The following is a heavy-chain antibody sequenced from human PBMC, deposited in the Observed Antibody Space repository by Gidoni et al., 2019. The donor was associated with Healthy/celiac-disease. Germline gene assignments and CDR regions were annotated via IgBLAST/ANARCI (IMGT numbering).Heavy chain of an antibody. V-gene: IGHV3-33*01. CDR2: IWYDGSKK. Sequence: QVQLVEEGGGVVQTGRARRLSWARSGLPFRSHGMHWVRQAPGKGLEWVAVIWYDGSKKYYADSVKGRFTISRDNSKNTLYLQMNSLSAEDTAVYYCARDWSGGLRSIYYFDYWGQGTLVTVSS. CDR1: GLPFRSHG. CDR3: ARDWSGGLRSIYYFDY. J-gene: IGHJ4*02. D-gene: IGHD3-16*01.